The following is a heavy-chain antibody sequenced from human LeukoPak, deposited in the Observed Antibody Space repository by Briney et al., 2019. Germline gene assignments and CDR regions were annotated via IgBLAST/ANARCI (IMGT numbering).Heavy chain of an antibody. CDR1: GFTFSSYA. J-gene: IGHJ4*02. Sequence: GGSLRLSCAASGFTFSSYAMHWVRQAPGKGLERVAVISYDGSNKYYADSVKGRFTISRDNSKNTLYLQMNSLRAEDTAVYYCARSEDGLLWSWDFWGQGTLVTVSS. D-gene: IGHD3-10*01. CDR2: ISYDGSNK. V-gene: IGHV3-30*04. CDR3: ARSEDGLLWSWDF.